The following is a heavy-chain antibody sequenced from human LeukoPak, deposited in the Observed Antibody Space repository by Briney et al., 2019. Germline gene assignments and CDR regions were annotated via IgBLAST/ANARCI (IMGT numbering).Heavy chain of an antibody. Sequence: PGGSLRLSCAASGFTFTDYHMTWIRQAPGKGLEWVSYISSSGTIIYYADSVKGRFTISRDNAKNSLYLQMNSLRAEDTAVYYCARRTSGIDYWGQGTLVTVSS. CDR3: ARRTSGIDY. CDR2: ISSSGTII. V-gene: IGHV3-11*01. J-gene: IGHJ4*02. CDR1: GFTFTDYH.